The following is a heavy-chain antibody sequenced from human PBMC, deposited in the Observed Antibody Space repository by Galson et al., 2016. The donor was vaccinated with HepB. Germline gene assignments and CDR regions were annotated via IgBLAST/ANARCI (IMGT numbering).Heavy chain of an antibody. CDR3: AKGDGVVTVYYYYGMDV. CDR1: GFTFSSYA. D-gene: IGHD2-21*02. CDR2: ISGRGVST. Sequence: SLRLSCAASGFTFSSYAMSWVRQAPGKGLEWVSAISGRGVSTYYADPVKGRFTISRDNSKNTLYLQMNSLRAEATAVYYCAKGDGVVTVYYYYGMDVWGQGTTVTVSS. V-gene: IGHV3-23*01. J-gene: IGHJ6*02.